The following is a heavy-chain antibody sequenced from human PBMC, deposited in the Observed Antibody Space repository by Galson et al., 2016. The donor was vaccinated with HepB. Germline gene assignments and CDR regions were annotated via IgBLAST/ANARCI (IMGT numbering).Heavy chain of an antibody. CDR2: ITASGITT. CDR3: AASISGTPYYYHYYTDV. V-gene: IGHV3-23*01. CDR1: GFTFSDYA. Sequence: SLRLSCAASGFTFSDYAMTWVRQAPGKGLEWVSVITASGITTHYADSVKVRLTISRDNSKKTVYLQMSSLRAEDTAVYYCAASISGTPYYYHYYTDVWGKGTTVTVSS. J-gene: IGHJ6*03. D-gene: IGHD1-7*01.